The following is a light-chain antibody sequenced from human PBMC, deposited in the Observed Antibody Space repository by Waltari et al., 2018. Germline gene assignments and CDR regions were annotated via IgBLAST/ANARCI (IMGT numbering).Light chain of an antibody. CDR3: LQHDNFPYT. V-gene: IGKV5-2*01. J-gene: IGKJ2*01. Sequence: ETTLTQSPAFMSAPSGDRVTISCKASQDIDDDLNWYQQKPGEAPVFIIQEATTLVRGIPPRFAGSGYGTEFTLTSTDIRSEDAAFYFCLQHDNFPYTFGQGTKLEIK. CDR2: EAT. CDR1: QDIDDD.